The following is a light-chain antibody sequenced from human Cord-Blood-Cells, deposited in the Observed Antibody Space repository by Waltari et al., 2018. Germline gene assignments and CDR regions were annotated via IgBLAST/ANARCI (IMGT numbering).Light chain of an antibody. CDR1: QSVSSY. Sequence: EIVLTQSPATLSLSPGESATLSCRASQSVSSYVAWYQQKPGQAPRLLIYDASNRATGIPSRFSGSGSGTDFTRTISSLEPEDVAVYYCQQRSNWLTFGGGTKVEIK. CDR2: DAS. V-gene: IGKV3-11*01. J-gene: IGKJ4*01. CDR3: QQRSNWLT.